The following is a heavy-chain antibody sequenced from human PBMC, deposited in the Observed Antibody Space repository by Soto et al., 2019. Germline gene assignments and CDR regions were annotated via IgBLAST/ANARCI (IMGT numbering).Heavy chain of an antibody. CDR1: GFTVSSNY. CDR3: ARDRGSSGWMGDAFDI. Sequence: GGSLRLSCAASGFTVSSNYMSWVRQAPGKGLEWVSVIYSGGSTYYADSVKGRFTISRDNSKNTLYLQMNSLRAEDTAVYYCARDRGSSGWMGDAFDIWGQGTMVTVSS. D-gene: IGHD6-19*01. V-gene: IGHV3-66*01. CDR2: IYSGGST. J-gene: IGHJ3*02.